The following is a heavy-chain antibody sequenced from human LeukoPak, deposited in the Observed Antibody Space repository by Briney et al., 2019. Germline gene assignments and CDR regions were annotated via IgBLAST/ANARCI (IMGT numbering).Heavy chain of an antibody. Sequence: GGSLRLSCAASGFTFSDYYMSWIRQARGKGLEGISSISGSGNTIYYADSAMGRFTISRDNAKNSLYLLMNSLTAEDTAVYYCARDRSGGTYYYDSSGYSFWGQGTLVTVPS. CDR1: GFTFSDYY. J-gene: IGHJ4*02. V-gene: IGHV3-11*01. D-gene: IGHD3-22*01. CDR3: ARDRSGGTYYYDSSGYSF. CDR2: ISGSGNTI.